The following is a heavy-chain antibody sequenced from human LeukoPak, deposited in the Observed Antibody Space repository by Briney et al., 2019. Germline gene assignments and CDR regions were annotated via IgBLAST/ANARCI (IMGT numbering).Heavy chain of an antibody. CDR2: IYYGGTT. J-gene: IGHJ4*02. Sequence: MSSETLSLTCTVSGGSISSSSYYWGWIRQPPGEGLEWIGSIYYGGTTYYNPSLKSRVTISVDTSKNQFSLKLTSVTAADTAVYYCARRNYYDSSAYYIFDYWGQGTLVTVSS. CDR1: GGSISSSSYY. D-gene: IGHD3-22*01. CDR3: ARRNYYDSSAYYIFDY. V-gene: IGHV4-39*01.